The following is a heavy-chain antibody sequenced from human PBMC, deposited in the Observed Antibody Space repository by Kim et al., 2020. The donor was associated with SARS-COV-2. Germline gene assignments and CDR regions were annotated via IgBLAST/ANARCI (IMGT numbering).Heavy chain of an antibody. CDR2: ISWNSGSI. J-gene: IGHJ2*01. D-gene: IGHD6-13*01. CDR3: AKAGAAGTGRIYWYFDL. V-gene: IGHV3-9*01. Sequence: GGSLRLSCAASGFTFDDYAMHWVRQAPGKGLEWVSGISWNSGSIGYADSVKGRFTISRDNAKNSLYLQMNSLRAEDTALYYCAKAGAAGTGRIYWYFDLWGRGTPVTVSS. CDR1: GFTFDDYA.